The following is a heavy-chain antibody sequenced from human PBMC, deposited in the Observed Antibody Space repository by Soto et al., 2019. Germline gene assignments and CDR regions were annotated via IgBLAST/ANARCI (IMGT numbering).Heavy chain of an antibody. CDR2: IYYSGST. Sequence: QVQLQESGPGLVKPSQTLSLTCTVSGGSISSGDYYWSWILQPPGKGLEWIGYIYYSGSTYYNPSLKSRVTISVDTSKNKSPLKLSSVTAAVTAVYYCARDAYCISNTCLVDYYGMDVWGQGTTVTVSS. CDR3: ARDAYCISNTCLVDYYGMDV. CDR1: GGSISSGDYY. D-gene: IGHD2-2*01. V-gene: IGHV4-30-4*01. J-gene: IGHJ6*02.